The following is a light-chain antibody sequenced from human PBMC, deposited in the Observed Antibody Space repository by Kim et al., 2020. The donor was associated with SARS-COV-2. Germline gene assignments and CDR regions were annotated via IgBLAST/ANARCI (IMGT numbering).Light chain of an antibody. J-gene: IGKJ4*01. Sequence: ETVMTQSPATLSVSPGERVTLSCRASQSVNNKLAWYQQKLGQAPRLLIYDAFTRATGLPARFSGGVSGTEFTLTISSLQPEDFAVYYCQQYDNWPVTFGGGTKVDIK. V-gene: IGKV3-15*01. CDR1: QSVNNK. CDR2: DAF. CDR3: QQYDNWPVT.